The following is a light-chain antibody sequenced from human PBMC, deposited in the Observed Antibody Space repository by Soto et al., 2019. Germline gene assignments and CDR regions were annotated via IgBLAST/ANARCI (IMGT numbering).Light chain of an antibody. J-gene: IGLJ1*01. CDR3: CSYAGSSPYV. CDR2: EGS. V-gene: IGLV2-23*01. Sequence: QSALTQPASVSWSPGQSITISCTGTSSDVGSYNLVSWYQQHPGKAPKLMIYEGSKRHSGVSNRFSGSKSGNTASLTISGLQAEDEADYYCCSYAGSSPYVFGTGTKLTVL. CDR1: SSDVGSYNL.